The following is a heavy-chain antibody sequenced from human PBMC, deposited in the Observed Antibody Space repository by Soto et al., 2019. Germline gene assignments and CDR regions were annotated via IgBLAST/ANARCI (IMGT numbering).Heavy chain of an antibody. CDR1: GYTFTSYY. CDR3: ARAMVRGRGSYYYYGMDV. Sequence: ASVKVSCKASGYTFTSYYMHWVRQAPGQGLEWMGIINPSGGSTSYAQKFQGRVTMTRDTSTSTVYMELSSLRSEDTAVYYCARAMVRGRGSYYYYGMDVWGQGNQGNSLL. V-gene: IGHV1-46*01. D-gene: IGHD3-10*01. CDR2: INPSGGST. J-gene: IGHJ6*02.